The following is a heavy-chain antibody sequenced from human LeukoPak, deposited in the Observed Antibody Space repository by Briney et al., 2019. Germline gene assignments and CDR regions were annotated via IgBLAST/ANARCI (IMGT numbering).Heavy chain of an antibody. Sequence: SETLSLTCTVSGGSVGSGGYYWSWIRQPPGGGLEWIGDIYYIRNTNYNPSLKSRVTMSLDPSKNQFSLKLNSVTAADTAVYYCARTQSQSGSYRYYFAYWGQGTLGTVSS. V-gene: IGHV4-61*08. J-gene: IGHJ4*02. CDR3: ARTQSQSGSYRYYFAY. CDR2: IYYIRNT. D-gene: IGHD1-26*01. CDR1: GGSVGSGGYY.